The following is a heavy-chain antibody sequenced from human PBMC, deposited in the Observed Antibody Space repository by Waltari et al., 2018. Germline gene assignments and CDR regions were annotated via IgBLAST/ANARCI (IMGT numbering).Heavy chain of an antibody. CDR2: ISWDGGST. CDR1: GFTYDDYA. V-gene: IGHV3-43D*03. J-gene: IGHJ4*02. D-gene: IGHD3-3*01. CDR3: AKDAFRYDSVGLPGY. Sequence: EVQLVESGGVVVQPGGSLRLSCAASGFTYDDYAMHWVRQAPGKGLEWVSLISWDGGSTYYADSVKGRFTISRDNSKISLYLQMNSLRAEDTALYYCAKDAFRYDSVGLPGYWGQGTLVTVSS.